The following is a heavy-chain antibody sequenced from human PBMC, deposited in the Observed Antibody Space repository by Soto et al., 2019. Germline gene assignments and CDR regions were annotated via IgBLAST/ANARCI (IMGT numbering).Heavy chain of an antibody. V-gene: IGHV3-74*01. J-gene: IGHJ4*02. CDR2: MFTDVSTT. CDR1: VFSFSFFW. D-gene: IGHD5-12*01. CDR3: VRGNTGYGNFDS. Sequence: WGSLIISCAASVFSFSFFWMHWVRQAPVKGLVWFSLMFTDVSTTYYADSVNCRFTISIDNAKSTLYLQMNSLRDEDTAVYYCVRGNTGYGNFDSWGQGTLVTVSS.